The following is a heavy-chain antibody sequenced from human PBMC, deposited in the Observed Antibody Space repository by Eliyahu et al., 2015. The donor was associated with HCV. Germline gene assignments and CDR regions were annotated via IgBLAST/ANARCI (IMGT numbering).Heavy chain of an antibody. Sequence: QVQLQESGPGLVKPSETLSLTCTVSGGSITXYYWSWIRQPPGKGLEWIGYIHYSGSTNYNPSLKSRVTISLDTSKNQFSLNLTPVTAADTAVYYCASGGGGIAVAGTGGWFDPWGQGTLVTVSS. CDR1: GGSITXYY. V-gene: IGHV4-59*01. D-gene: IGHD6-19*01. CDR3: ASGGGGIAVAGTGGWFDP. J-gene: IGHJ5*02. CDR2: IHYSGST.